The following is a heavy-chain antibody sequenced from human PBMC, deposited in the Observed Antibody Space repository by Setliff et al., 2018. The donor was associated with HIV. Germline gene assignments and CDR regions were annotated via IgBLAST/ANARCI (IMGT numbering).Heavy chain of an antibody. CDR3: ARHVSRYSGYDKGLDYYYMDV. V-gene: IGHV4-34*01. D-gene: IGHD5-12*01. J-gene: IGHJ6*03. CDR1: GGSFSGYY. CDR2: INHSGST. Sequence: KTSETLSLTCAVYGGSFSGYYWTWIRQPPGRGLEWFGEINHSGSTNYNPSLKSRVTISVDTSKNQFSLKLSSVTAADTAVYYCARHVSRYSGYDKGLDYYYMDVWGKGTTVTVSS.